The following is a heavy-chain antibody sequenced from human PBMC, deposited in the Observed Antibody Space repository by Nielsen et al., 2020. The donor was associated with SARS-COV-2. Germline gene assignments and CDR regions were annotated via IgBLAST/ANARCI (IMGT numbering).Heavy chain of an antibody. CDR2: IYHSGST. V-gene: IGHV4-4*02. Sequence: SETLSLTCAVSGGSISSSNWWSWVRQPPGKGLEWIGEIYHSGSTNYNPSLKSRVTISVDTSKNQFSLKLSSVTAADTAVYYCANSSGRAVVAPFDYWGQGTLVTVSS. CDR3: ANSSGRAVVAPFDY. D-gene: IGHD4-23*01. CDR1: GGSISSSNW. J-gene: IGHJ4*02.